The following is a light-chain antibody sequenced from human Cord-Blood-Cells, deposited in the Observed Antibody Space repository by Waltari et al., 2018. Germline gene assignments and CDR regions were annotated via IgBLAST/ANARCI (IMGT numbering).Light chain of an antibody. V-gene: IGKV1-8*01. CDR2: AAS. CDR3: QQYYSYPYS. J-gene: IGKJ2*03. CDR1: QGISSY. Sequence: AIRMTQSPSPFSASTGDRVTITWRASQGISSYLAWYKQKPGKATKLLIYAASTLQSGVPARFSRSGSGTDFTLTISCLQSEDFATYYCQQYYSYPYSFGQGTKLEIK.